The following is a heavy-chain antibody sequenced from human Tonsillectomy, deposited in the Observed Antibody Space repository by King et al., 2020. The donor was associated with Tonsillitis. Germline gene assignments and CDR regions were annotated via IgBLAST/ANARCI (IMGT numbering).Heavy chain of an antibody. D-gene: IGHD2-2*01. CDR3: ARSVRYWSSTSCLNETFDI. J-gene: IGHJ3*02. CDR2: IYYICIP. V-gene: IGHV4-39*01. Sequence: LQLQESGPGLVKPSETLSLTCTVSGGSISSSSYYWGWIRQPPGQVLEWIGSIYYICIPSSHPSLKSRVTISVAPYKTQFSLTLSSVTAADTAVYYCARSVRYWSSTSCLNETFDIWGQGTMVTVSS. CDR1: GGSISSSSYY.